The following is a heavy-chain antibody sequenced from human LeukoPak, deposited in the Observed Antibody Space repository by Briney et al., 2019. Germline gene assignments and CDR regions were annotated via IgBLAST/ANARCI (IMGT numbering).Heavy chain of an antibody. CDR2: IYYSGST. J-gene: IGHJ5*02. CDR1: GGSIRNSDYY. CDR3: ARSPKKMVRGVPSNWFDP. Sequence: KASETLSLTCTVSGGSIRNSDYYWGWIRQPPGKGLECIGIIYYSGSTYYNPSLKSRVTISVDTSKNQFSLKLSSVTAADTAVYYCARSPKKMVRGVPSNWFDPWGQGTLVTVSS. V-gene: IGHV4-39*07. D-gene: IGHD3-10*01.